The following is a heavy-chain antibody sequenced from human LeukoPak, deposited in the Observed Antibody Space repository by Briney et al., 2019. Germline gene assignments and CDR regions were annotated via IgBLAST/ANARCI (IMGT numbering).Heavy chain of an antibody. CDR3: ASGGIVGVNYYYYGMDV. CDR2: ISNSGRTI. D-gene: IGHD1-26*01. J-gene: IGHJ6*02. Sequence: GGSLRLSCAASGFTFSDYYMTWIRQAPGKGLEWVSYISNSGRTIFYADSVKGRFTISRDNAKNSLYLQMNSLRAEDTAVYYCASGGIVGVNYYYYGMDVWGQGTTVTVSS. V-gene: IGHV3-11*01. CDR1: GFTFSDYY.